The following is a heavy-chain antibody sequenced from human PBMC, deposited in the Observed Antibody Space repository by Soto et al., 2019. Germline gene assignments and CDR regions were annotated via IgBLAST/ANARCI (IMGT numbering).Heavy chain of an antibody. J-gene: IGHJ3*02. D-gene: IGHD1-1*01. CDR3: ARVERGTATTVVDAFDI. V-gene: IGHV4-34*01. CDR2: MSHSGGT. Sequence: QVQLQQWGAGLLKPSETLSLTCAVYGGFVSSGSYYWSWIRQPPGKGLEWIGEMSHSGGTHFNPSFNSRVTISVNTSKDQFALKMRSVTAADTALYYCARVERGTATTVVDAFDIWGPGTMVTVSS. CDR1: GGFVSSGSYY.